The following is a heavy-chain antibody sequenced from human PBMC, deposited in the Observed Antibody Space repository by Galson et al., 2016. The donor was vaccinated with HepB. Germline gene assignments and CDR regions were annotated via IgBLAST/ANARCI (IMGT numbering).Heavy chain of an antibody. D-gene: IGHD3-3*01. CDR2: ISYDGSRK. CDR3: ARVMYDLRDYYHYYGMDV. CDR1: GFSFSSYA. Sequence: SLRLPCAASGFSFSSYAVHWVRQAPGKGLEWVADISYDGSRKDYADYVKGLFNISRDNSKRTLNLQMNSMRPEDSAVYYCARVMYDLRDYYHYYGMDVWGQGTTVTVSS. J-gene: IGHJ6*02. V-gene: IGHV3-30*04.